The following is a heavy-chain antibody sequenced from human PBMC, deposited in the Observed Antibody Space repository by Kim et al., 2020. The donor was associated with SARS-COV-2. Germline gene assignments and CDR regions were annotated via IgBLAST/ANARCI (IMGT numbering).Heavy chain of an antibody. V-gene: IGHV4-38-2*02. Sequence: SETLSLTCTVSGYSISSGYYWGWIRQPPGKGLEWIGSIYHSGSTYYNPSLKSRVTISVDTSKNQFSLKLSSVTAADTAVYYCARLTEGLFDYWGQGTLVTVSS. CDR1: GYSISSGYY. CDR2: IYHSGST. CDR3: ARLTEGLFDY. J-gene: IGHJ4*02.